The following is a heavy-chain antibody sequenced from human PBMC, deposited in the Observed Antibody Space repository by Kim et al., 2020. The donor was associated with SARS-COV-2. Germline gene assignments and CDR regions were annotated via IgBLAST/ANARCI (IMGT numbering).Heavy chain of an antibody. Sequence: GGSLRLSCEVLGFSVRNNYMTWVRQAPGKGPEWVSTISTGGYTYSADSVKGRFTVSRDSSQNTLYLQMDRLRGEDTAVYYCAREEGAYAMDWGHGALVT. J-gene: IGHJ4*01. CDR3: AREEGAYAMD. CDR2: ISTGGYT. D-gene: IGHD5-12*01. V-gene: IGHV3-53*01. CDR1: GFSVRNNY.